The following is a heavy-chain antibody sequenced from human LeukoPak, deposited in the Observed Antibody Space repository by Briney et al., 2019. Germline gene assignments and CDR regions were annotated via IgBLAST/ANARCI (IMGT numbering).Heavy chain of an antibody. V-gene: IGHV4-59*08. Sequence: SETLSLTCTVSGGSISSYYWSWIRQPPGKGLEWIGYIYYSRSTNYNPSLKSRVTISVDTSKNQFSLKLSSVTAADTAVYYCARFVRGTYYFDYWGQGTLVTVSS. CDR3: ARFVRGTYYFDY. CDR1: GGSISSYY. CDR2: IYYSRST. J-gene: IGHJ4*02. D-gene: IGHD3-16*01.